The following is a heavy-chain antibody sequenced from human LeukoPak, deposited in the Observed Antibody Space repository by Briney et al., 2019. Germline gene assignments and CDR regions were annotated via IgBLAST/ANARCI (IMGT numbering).Heavy chain of an antibody. CDR1: GYTFTGYY. CDR2: INPNSGVT. J-gene: IGHJ3*02. Sequence: ASVKVSCKASGYTFTGYYMHWVRQAPGQGLDWMGWINPNSGVTKYAQKFQGRVTMTSDTSISTAYMELSRLRSDDTAVYYCAREGQWLANDAFDIWGQGTMVTVSS. CDR3: AREGQWLANDAFDI. V-gene: IGHV1-2*02. D-gene: IGHD6-19*01.